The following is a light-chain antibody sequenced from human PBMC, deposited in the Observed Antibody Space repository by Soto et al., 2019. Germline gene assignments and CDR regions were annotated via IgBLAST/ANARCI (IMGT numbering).Light chain of an antibody. Sequence: EIVLTQSPGTLSLSPGERATLFCRASQSATSSSIAWHQQKPGQAPRLLIYGASSRATGIPDRFSASGSGTDVTLTISRLESEDSAVYYCQHYGSSPGLTFGGGTKVEIK. J-gene: IGKJ4*02. CDR3: QHYGSSPGLT. CDR1: QSATSSS. CDR2: GAS. V-gene: IGKV3-20*01.